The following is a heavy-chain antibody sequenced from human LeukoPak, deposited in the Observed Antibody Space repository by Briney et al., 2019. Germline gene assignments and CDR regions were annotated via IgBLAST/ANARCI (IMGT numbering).Heavy chain of an antibody. CDR2: ISAYNGNT. Sequence: ASVKFSCKASGYTFTSYGISWVRQAPGQGLEWMGWISAYNGNTDYAQKLQGRVTMTTDTSTSTAYMELRSLRSDDTAVYYCARYWVPTTMVGRWFDPWGQGTLVTVSS. D-gene: IGHD2-2*01. CDR1: GYTFTSYG. V-gene: IGHV1-18*01. CDR3: ARYWVPTTMVGRWFDP. J-gene: IGHJ5*02.